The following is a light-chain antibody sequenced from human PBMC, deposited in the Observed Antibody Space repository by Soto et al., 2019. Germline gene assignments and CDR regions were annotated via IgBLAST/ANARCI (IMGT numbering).Light chain of an antibody. Sequence: SYELTQPPSVSVAPGQAATITCGGDNVGTKSVHWYQQRPGQAPVLVIYDDRDRPSGIPERFSGSNSGNTATLAIARVEAEDEADYYCQVWDRNSDHAVFGGGTKLTVL. CDR3: QVWDRNSDHAV. V-gene: IGLV3-21*02. J-gene: IGLJ2*01. CDR2: DDR. CDR1: NVGTKS.